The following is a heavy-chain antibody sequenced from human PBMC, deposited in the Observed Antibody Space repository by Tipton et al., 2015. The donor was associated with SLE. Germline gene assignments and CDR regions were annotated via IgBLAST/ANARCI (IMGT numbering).Heavy chain of an antibody. CDR2: INHSGST. CDR1: GGSFSGYY. D-gene: IGHD3-10*01. CDR3: ARFDVLLWFSGFDY. J-gene: IGHJ4*01. V-gene: IGHV4-34*01. Sequence: TLSLTCAVYGGSFSGYYWSWIRQPPGKGLEWIGEINHSGSTNYNPSLNSRVTISVDTSKNQFSLKLSSVTAADTAVYYCARFDVLLWFSGFDYCGHGTLVTVSS.